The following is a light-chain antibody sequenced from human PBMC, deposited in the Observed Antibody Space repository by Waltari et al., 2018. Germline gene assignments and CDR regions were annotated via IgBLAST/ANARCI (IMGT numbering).Light chain of an antibody. Sequence: QSALTQPASVSGSPGQSITISCTGTSSDIGGYNYVSWYQQVPGKAPKLMIYDVSNGPYGVSSRFAGSKSGNTASLTISGLQAEDEADYVCSSYMDSSTLELFGGGTSLTVL. CDR3: SSYMDSSTLEL. CDR2: DVS. V-gene: IGLV2-14*03. J-gene: IGLJ2*01. CDR1: SSDIGGYNY.